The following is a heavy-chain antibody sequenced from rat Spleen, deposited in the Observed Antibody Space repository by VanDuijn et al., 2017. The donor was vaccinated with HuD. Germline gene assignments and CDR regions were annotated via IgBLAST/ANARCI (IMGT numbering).Heavy chain of an antibody. V-gene: IGHV2-34*01. CDR1: GFSLTSSG. J-gene: IGHJ2*01. D-gene: IGHD1-2*01. CDR2: MWYDGDT. CDR3: TRSGYYYSSYVPFFDY. Sequence: QVQLKESGPGLVQPSETLSLTCTVSGFSLTSSGVSWVRQPSGKGPEWMGRMWYDGDTAYNSALKSRLIISRDTSKSQVFLKMNSLQTDDTAIYFCTRSGYYYSSYVPFFDYWGQGVMVTVSS.